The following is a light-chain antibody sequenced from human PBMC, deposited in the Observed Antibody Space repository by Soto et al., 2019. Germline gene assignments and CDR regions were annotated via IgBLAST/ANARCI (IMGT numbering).Light chain of an antibody. V-gene: IGKV1-5*03. J-gene: IGKJ1*01. CDR2: KAS. CDR3: QQYNSYFWT. Sequence: DIQMTQSPSTLSASVGDRVTITCRAGQTLINWLAWYQKKPKSAAKHLIYKASSLQSGVPSRFSGSGSGTEFTLTINSIKPNYFETYYCQQYNSYFWTFGQGITVNIK. CDR1: QTLINW.